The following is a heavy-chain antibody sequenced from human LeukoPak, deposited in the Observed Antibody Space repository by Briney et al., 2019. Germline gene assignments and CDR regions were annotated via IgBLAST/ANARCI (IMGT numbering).Heavy chain of an antibody. V-gene: IGHV3-74*01. D-gene: IGHD4-17*01. Sequence: GGSLRLSCAASGFTFSSYEMNWVRQAPGKGLVWVSRINSDGINTSYADSVKGRFTISRDNAKNSLYLQMNSLRAEDTALYYCAKDIPRNNDYGDYNWGQGTLVTVSS. CDR3: AKDIPRNNDYGDYN. J-gene: IGHJ4*02. CDR2: INSDGINT. CDR1: GFTFSSYE.